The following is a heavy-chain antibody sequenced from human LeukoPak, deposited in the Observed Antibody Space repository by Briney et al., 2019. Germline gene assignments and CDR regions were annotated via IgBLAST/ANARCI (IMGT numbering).Heavy chain of an antibody. V-gene: IGHV1-2*02. Sequence: ASVKVSCKASGYTFTDYYMQWVRQAPGQGLEWMGWIDPNSGGTNYAQKFQGRVTLTRDTSIDTAYMELSRLISDDTAVYYCARGARDNHDTGKRYFDYWGQGTLVTASS. CDR3: ARGARDNHDTGKRYFDY. J-gene: IGHJ4*02. D-gene: IGHD1-14*01. CDR2: IDPNSGGT. CDR1: GYTFTDYY.